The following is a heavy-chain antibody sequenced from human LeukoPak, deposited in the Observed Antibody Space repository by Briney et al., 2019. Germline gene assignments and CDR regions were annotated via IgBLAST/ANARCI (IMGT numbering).Heavy chain of an antibody. CDR1: GGSISSGSYY. J-gene: IGHJ3*02. CDR2: IHTSGST. V-gene: IGHV4-61*02. CDR3: ARASSGPSSYAFDI. D-gene: IGHD6-19*01. Sequence: SETLSLTCTVSGGSISSGSYYWSWIRQPAGKRLEWIGRIHTSGSTYYNPSLKSRVTISVDTSKNQFSLKLSSVTAADTAVYYCARASSGPSSYAFDIWGQGTMVTVSS.